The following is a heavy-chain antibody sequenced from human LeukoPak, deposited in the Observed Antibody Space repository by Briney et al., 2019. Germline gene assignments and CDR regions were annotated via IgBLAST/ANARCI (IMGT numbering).Heavy chain of an antibody. CDR3: ARAVTGTSMVDY. CDR1: GGSIGGYH. V-gene: IGHV4-59*08. CDR2: ISYTGST. Sequence: SETLSLTCTISGGSIGGYHWSWIRQAPGKGLEWIGYISYTGSTSYNPSLRNRVTISLHTSENQFSLRLTSVTAADTAVYYCARAVTGTSMVDYWGQGTLVAVSS. J-gene: IGHJ4*02. D-gene: IGHD6-19*01.